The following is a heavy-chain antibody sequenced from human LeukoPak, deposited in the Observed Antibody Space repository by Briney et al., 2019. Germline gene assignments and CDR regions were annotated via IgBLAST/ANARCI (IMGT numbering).Heavy chain of an antibody. CDR3: ATLRLYCSSTSCLFDY. CDR2: FDPEDGET. D-gene: IGHD2-2*01. J-gene: IGHJ4*02. CDR1: GYTLTELS. V-gene: IGHV1-24*01. Sequence: ASVKVSCKVSGYTLTELSMHWVRQAPGKGLEWMGGFDPEDGETIYAQKFQGRVTMTEDTSTDTAYMGLSSLRSEDTAVYYCATLRLYCSSTSCLFDYWGQGTLVTVSS.